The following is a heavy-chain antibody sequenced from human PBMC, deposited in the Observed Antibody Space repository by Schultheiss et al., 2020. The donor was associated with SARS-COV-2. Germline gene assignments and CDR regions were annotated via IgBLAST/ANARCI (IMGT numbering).Heavy chain of an antibody. CDR3: ARRGSSWYFGMDV. D-gene: IGHD6-13*01. CDR1: GFTFSSYA. V-gene: IGHV3-30*01. CDR2: ISYDGSNK. Sequence: GGSLRLSCAASGFTFSSYAMHWVRQAPGKGLEWVAVISYDGSNKYYADSVKGRFTISRDNSKNTLYLQMNSLRAEDTAVYYCARRGSSWYFGMDVWGQGTTVTVSS. J-gene: IGHJ6*02.